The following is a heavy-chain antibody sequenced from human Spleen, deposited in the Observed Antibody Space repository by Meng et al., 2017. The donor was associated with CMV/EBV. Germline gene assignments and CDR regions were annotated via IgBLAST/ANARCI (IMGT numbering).Heavy chain of an antibody. V-gene: IGHV4-39*07. CDR2: TYYSGST. CDR3: ARGRPGSGSYYRGKNYYYYAMDV. CDR1: GGSISSGSYY. D-gene: IGHD3-10*01. Sequence: SETLSLTCTVSGGSISSGSYYWGWIRHPPGKGLEWIGNTYYSGSTYYNPSLRSRVTISVDTSKNQFSLSLSSVTAADTAVYYCARGRPGSGSYYRGKNYYYYAMDVWGQGTTVTVSS. J-gene: IGHJ6*02.